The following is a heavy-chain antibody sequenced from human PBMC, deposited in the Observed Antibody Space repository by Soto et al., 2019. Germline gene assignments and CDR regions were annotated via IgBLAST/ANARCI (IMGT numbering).Heavy chain of an antibody. CDR1: GFTVSSNY. V-gene: IGHV3-53*01. D-gene: IGHD3-22*01. CDR3: AYDSSGYYSHYYYYGMDV. CDR2: IYSGGST. J-gene: IGHJ6*02. Sequence: QPGGSLRLSCAASGFTVSSNYMSWVRQAPGKGLEWVSVIYSGGSTYYADSVKGRFTISRDNSKNTLYLQMNSLRAEDTAVYYCAYDSSGYYSHYYYYGMDVWGQGTTVTVSS.